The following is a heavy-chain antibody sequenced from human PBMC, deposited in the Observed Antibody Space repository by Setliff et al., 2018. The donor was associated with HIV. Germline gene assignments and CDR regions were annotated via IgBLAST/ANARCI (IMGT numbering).Heavy chain of an antibody. CDR1: GGSISSSSYY. J-gene: IGHJ6*03. CDR3: ARSFWSAFSAYNYYIDV. Sequence: PSETLSLTCTVSGGSISSSSYYWGWIRQSPGKGLEWIGSIYYTGSTHYSPSLKSRVTTPLDASKNQFSLNLSSVTAADTAVYYCARSFWSAFSAYNYYIDVWGKGTTVTAP. D-gene: IGHD3-3*01. CDR2: IYYTGST. V-gene: IGHV4-39*07.